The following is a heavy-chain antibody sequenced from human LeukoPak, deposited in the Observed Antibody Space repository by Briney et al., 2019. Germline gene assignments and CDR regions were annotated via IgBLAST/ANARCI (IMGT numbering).Heavy chain of an antibody. CDR3: ARDNYSGSRYFDH. Sequence: GGSLRLSCTVSGFTVSSNSMSWVRQAPGKGLEWISYINSGGTPIYYADSVKGRFTMSRDNAKNSLYLQMNSLRAEDTAIYYCARDNYSGSRYFDHWGQGTLVTVSS. V-gene: IGHV3-48*04. CDR2: INSGGTPI. J-gene: IGHJ4*02. CDR1: GFTVSSNS. D-gene: IGHD1-26*01.